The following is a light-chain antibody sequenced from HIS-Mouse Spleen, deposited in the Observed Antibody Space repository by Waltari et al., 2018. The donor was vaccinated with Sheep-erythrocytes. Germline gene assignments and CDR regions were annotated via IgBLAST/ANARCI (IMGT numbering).Light chain of an antibody. CDR1: ALPKKY. J-gene: IGLJ1*01. CDR2: EDS. Sequence: SYELTQPPSVSVSPGQTARIPCPGDALPKKYAYWYQQKSGQAPVLVIYEDSKRPSGIPERFSGSSSGTMATLTISGAKVEDEADYYCYSTDSSGNHRVFGTGTKVTVL. V-gene: IGLV3-10*01. CDR3: YSTDSSGNHRV.